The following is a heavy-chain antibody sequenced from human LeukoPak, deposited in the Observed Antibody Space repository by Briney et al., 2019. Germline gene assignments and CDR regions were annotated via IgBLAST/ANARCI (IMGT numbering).Heavy chain of an antibody. CDR1: GFTFSSYG. J-gene: IGHJ5*02. V-gene: IGHV3-30*18. CDR2: ISYDGSNK. CDR3: AKGGTTVTTYDFWWFDP. D-gene: IGHD4-17*01. Sequence: GRSLRLSCAASGFTFSSYGIYWVRQAPGKGLEWVAVISYDGSNKFYADSVKGRFTISRDNSKNTLYLQMSSLRAEDTAVYYCAKGGTTVTTYDFWWFDPWGQGTLVTVSS.